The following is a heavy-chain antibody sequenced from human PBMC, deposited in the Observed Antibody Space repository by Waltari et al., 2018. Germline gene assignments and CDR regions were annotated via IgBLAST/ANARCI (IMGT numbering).Heavy chain of an antibody. CDR3: ARVAPSYCGGDCYPFDY. D-gene: IGHD2-21*01. CDR2: MNPNSGNT. V-gene: IGHV1-8*03. J-gene: IGHJ4*02. Sequence: QVQLVQSGAEVKKPGASVKVSCKASGYTFTSYDIKWVRQATGQGLEWMGWMNPNSGNTGYAQKFQGRVTITRNTSISTAYMELSSLRSEDTAVYYCARVAPSYCGGDCYPFDYWGQGTLVTVSS. CDR1: GYTFTSYD.